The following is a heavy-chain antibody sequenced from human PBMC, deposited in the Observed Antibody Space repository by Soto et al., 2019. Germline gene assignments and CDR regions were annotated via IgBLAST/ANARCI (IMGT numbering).Heavy chain of an antibody. D-gene: IGHD4-4*01. CDR3: ASSYSNYALIDYYYYGMDV. CDR2: INPSGGSP. V-gene: IGHV1-46*01. Sequence: ASVKVSCKASGYTFTSYYIHWVRQAPGQGLEWMGIINPSGGSPDYAQKFQGRVTMTRDTSTSTVYMDLSSLRSEDTAVYYCASSYSNYALIDYYYYGMDVWGQGTTVTVSS. CDR1: GYTFTSYY. J-gene: IGHJ6*02.